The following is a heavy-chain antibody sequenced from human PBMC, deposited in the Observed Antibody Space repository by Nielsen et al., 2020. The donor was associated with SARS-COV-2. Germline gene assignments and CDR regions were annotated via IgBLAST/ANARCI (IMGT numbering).Heavy chain of an antibody. Sequence: SLKISCAASGFTFDDYAMHWVRQAPGKGLEWVSGISWNSGSIGYADSVKGRFTISRGNAKNSLYLQMNSLRAEDTALYYCATLPGDYYYGMDVWGQGTTVTVSS. D-gene: IGHD7-27*01. CDR3: ATLPGDYYYGMDV. V-gene: IGHV3-9*01. J-gene: IGHJ6*02. CDR1: GFTFDDYA. CDR2: ISWNSGSI.